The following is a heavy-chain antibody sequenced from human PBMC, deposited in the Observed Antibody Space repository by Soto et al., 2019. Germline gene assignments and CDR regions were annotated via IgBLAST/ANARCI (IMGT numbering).Heavy chain of an antibody. V-gene: IGHV4-59*08. CDR1: GGSISSYY. CDR3: ARLYGLDAFDI. D-gene: IGHD3-16*02. Sequence: QVQLQESGPGLVKPSETLSLTCTVSGGSISSYYWSWIRQPPGKGLEWIGYIYYSGSTNYNPSLKCRVTISVDTSKNQFSLKLSSVTAADTAVYYCARLYGLDAFDIWGQGTMVTVSS. CDR2: IYYSGST. J-gene: IGHJ3*02.